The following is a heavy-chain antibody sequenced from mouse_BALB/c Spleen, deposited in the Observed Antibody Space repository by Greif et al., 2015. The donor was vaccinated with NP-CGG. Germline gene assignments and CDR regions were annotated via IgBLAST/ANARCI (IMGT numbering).Heavy chain of an antibody. CDR3: ARGNYYGSSFLTGAFAY. D-gene: IGHD1-1*01. V-gene: IGHV1-14*01. Sequence: EVQLQQSGPELVKPGASVKMSCKASGYTFTSYVMHWVKQKPGQGLEWIGYINPYNDGTKYNEKFKGKATLTSDKSSSTAYMELSSLTSEDSAVYYCARGNYYGSSFLTGAFAYWGQGTLVTVSA. CDR2: INPYNDGT. J-gene: IGHJ3*01. CDR1: GYTFTSYV.